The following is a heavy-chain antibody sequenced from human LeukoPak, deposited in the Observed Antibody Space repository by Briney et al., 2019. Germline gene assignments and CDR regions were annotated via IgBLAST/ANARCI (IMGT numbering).Heavy chain of an antibody. CDR2: ISGGGGGP. CDR3: ARDRDVPAIGMDV. J-gene: IGHJ6*02. Sequence: GGSLRLSRAATGFTFSTYAMSWVRQAPGKGLEWLPAISGGGGGPFYADSVKGRFTNSRDNAKNSLYLQMNSLRGEDTAVYYCARDRDVPAIGMDVWGQGTTVTVSS. V-gene: IGHV3-23*01. CDR1: GFTFSTYA.